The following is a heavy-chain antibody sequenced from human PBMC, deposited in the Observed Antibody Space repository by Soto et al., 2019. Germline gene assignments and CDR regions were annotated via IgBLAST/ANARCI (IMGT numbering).Heavy chain of an antibody. V-gene: IGHV1-69*13. Sequence: GASVKVSCKASGGTFSSYAISWVRQAPGQGLEWMGGIIPIFGTANYAQKFQGRVTITADESTSTAYMELSSLRSEDTAVYYCARGFNCSGGSCYSGVLWWDYYYYYGMDVWGQGTTVTVSS. CDR3: ARGFNCSGGSCYSGVLWWDYYYYYGMDV. D-gene: IGHD2-15*01. J-gene: IGHJ6*02. CDR1: GGTFSSYA. CDR2: IIPIFGTA.